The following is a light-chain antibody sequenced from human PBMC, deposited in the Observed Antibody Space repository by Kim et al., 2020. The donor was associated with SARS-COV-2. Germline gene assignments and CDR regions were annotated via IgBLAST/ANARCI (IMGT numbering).Light chain of an antibody. CDR2: DAS. CDR1: QSVSWY. V-gene: IGKV1-5*01. Sequence: SGGDRVTITCRASQSVSWYLACDQQKPGKAPRLLFFDASRVKSGVPSRFSGSGSGTEFTLTISSLQPDDFATYYGQHFNNYSPPFTFGQGTKLEI. CDR3: QHFNNYSPPFT. J-gene: IGKJ2*01.